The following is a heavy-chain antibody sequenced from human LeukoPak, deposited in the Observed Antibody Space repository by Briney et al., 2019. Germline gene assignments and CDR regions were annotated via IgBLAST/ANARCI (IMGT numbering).Heavy chain of an antibody. V-gene: IGHV3-30*18. J-gene: IGHJ4*02. D-gene: IGHD5-18*01. CDR2: ISYDGSNK. CDR3: AKEDTAMVLRRRLFDY. CDR1: GFTFSNYG. Sequence: GGSLRLSCAASGFTFSNYGMHWVRQAPGKGLEWVAVISYDGSNKYYADSVKGRFTISRDNSKNTLYLQMNSLRAEDTAVYYCAKEDTAMVLRRRLFDYWGQGTLVTVSS.